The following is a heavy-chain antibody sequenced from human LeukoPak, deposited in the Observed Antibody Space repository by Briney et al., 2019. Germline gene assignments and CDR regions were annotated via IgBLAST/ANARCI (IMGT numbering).Heavy chain of an antibody. CDR3: ASSYWYFDL. V-gene: IGHV3-48*03. CDR2: ISSSGSTI. J-gene: IGHJ2*01. Sequence: GGSLRLSCAASGFTFSSYEMNWVHQAPGKGLEWVSYISSSGSTIYYADSVKGRFTISRDNAKNSLYLQMNSLRAEDTAVYYCASSYWYFDLWGRGTLVTVSS. CDR1: GFTFSSYE.